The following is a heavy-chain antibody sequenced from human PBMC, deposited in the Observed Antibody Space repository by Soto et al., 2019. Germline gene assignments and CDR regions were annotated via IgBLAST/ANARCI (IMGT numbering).Heavy chain of an antibody. CDR2: IYYSGST. CDR3: ARDRLWEERLVSDFNYGMDV. J-gene: IGHJ6*02. D-gene: IGHD6-13*01. CDR1: GGSISTYY. V-gene: IGHV4-59*01. Sequence: SETLSLTCTVSGGSISTYYWSWIRQPPGKGLEWIGYIYYSGSTNYNPSFKSRVTISLDTSKNQLSLKLSSVTAADTAVYYCARDRLWEERLVSDFNYGMDVWGQGTRVTVSS.